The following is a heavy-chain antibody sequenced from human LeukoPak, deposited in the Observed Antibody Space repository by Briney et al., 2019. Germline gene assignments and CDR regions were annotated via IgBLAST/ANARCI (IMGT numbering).Heavy chain of an antibody. CDR1: GFTFSSYA. J-gene: IGHJ4*02. V-gene: IGHV3-23*01. D-gene: IGHD6-13*01. Sequence: GGSLRLSCAASGFTFSSYAMTWVRQAPGKGLEWVLGISGSGGSTNYADSVKGRFTISRDNSKNTLYLQMNSLRDEDTAVYYCARNDRYSSSPNYYFDYWGQGTLVTVSS. CDR2: ISGSGGST. CDR3: ARNDRYSSSPNYYFDY.